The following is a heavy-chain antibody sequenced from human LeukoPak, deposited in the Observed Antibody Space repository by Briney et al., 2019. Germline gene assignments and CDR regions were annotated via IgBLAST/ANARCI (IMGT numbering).Heavy chain of an antibody. J-gene: IGHJ4*02. CDR3: AKESAYISPRNYYFDY. V-gene: IGHV3-11*01. Sequence: TRGSLRLSCAASGFTFSDYYMSWIRQAPGKGLEWVSYISSSGSTIYYADSVKGRFTISRDNAKNSLYLQMNSLRADDTAVYYCAKESAYISPRNYYFDYWGQGALVTVSS. CDR1: GFTFSDYY. D-gene: IGHD1-14*01. CDR2: ISSSGSTI.